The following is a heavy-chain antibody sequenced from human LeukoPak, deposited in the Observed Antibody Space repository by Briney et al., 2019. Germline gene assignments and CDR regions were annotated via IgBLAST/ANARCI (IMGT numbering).Heavy chain of an antibody. D-gene: IGHD5-24*01. V-gene: IGHV3-15*01. J-gene: IGHJ4*02. CDR2: IKSKTDGGTT. CDR3: THSRDGYNAAGYTFDY. CDR1: GFNFNIYS. Sequence: SGGSLRLSCAASGFNFNIYSMNWVRQAPGKGLEWVGRIKSKTDGGTTDYAAPVKGRFTISRDDSKNTLYLQMNSLKTEDTAVYYCTHSRDGYNAAGYTFDYWGQGTLVTVSS.